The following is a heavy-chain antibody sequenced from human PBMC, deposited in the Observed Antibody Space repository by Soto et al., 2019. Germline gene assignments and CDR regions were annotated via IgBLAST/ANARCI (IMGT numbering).Heavy chain of an antibody. CDR2: ISAYNGNT. V-gene: IGHV1-18*01. D-gene: IGHD2-15*01. CDR1: GYTFTSYG. J-gene: IGHJ5*02. Sequence: QVQLVQSGAEVKKPGASVKVSCKASGYTFTSYGISWVRQAPGQGLEWMGWISAYNGNTNYAQKLQGRVTMTTDTSTSTAYMELRSLRSDDTAVYYCARGHCSGGSCSSVEIVGWFDPWGQGTLVTVSS. CDR3: ARGHCSGGSCSSVEIVGWFDP.